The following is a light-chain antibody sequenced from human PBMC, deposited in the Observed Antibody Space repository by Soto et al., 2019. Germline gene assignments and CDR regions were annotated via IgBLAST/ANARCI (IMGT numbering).Light chain of an antibody. CDR2: DAS. V-gene: IGKV1-5*01. CDR3: QQYYRSCT. J-gene: IGKJ2*02. Sequence: DIQLTQSPSTLSASVGDRVTITCRASQSVTDWLAWYQQKPGKAPKLLIYDASSLQSGVPSSFSGSGSGKEFSPTISSLQPDDFDTYYCQQYYRSCTFGQGTKVEIK. CDR1: QSVTDW.